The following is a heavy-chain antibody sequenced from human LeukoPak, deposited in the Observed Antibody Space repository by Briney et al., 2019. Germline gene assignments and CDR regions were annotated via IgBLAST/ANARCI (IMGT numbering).Heavy chain of an antibody. V-gene: IGHV4-34*01. D-gene: IGHD2/OR15-2a*01. Sequence: SETLSLTCAVYGGSFSGYYWSWIRQPPGKGLEWIGEINHSGSTNYNPTLKSRVTISVDTSKNQFSLKLSSVTAADTAVYYCAGHHPRNTVDFWGQGTLVTVSS. CDR3: AGHHPRNTVDF. CDR2: INHSGST. J-gene: IGHJ4*02. CDR1: GGSFSGYY.